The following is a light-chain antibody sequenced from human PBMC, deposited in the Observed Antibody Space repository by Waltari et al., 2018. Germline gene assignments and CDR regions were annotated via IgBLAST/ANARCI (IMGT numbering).Light chain of an antibody. CDR3: QHYVRLPVT. V-gene: IGKV3-20*01. J-gene: IGKJ1*01. CDR2: AAS. Sequence: EIVLPQSPGPLSVSPGERATLSCRASENISKYLTWYQQKPGQAPRLLIYAASTRATGIPDRFSGSGFGTDFSLTINSLEPEDFAVYYCQHYVRLPVTFGQGTKVEIK. CDR1: ENISKY.